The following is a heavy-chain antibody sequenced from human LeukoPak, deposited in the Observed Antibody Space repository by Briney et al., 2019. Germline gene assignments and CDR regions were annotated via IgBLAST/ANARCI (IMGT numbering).Heavy chain of an antibody. D-gene: IGHD1-26*01. CDR2: IY. V-gene: IGHV5-51*01. J-gene: IGHJ2*01. CDR3: ARPNYGGSYDYWYFDL. CDR1: GYSFTNYW. Sequence: GESLKISCKGSGYSFTNYWIGWVRQVPGKGLEWMGIIYSPSFQGQVTISADKSISTAYLQWSSLKASDTAMYYCARPNYGGSYDYWYFDLWGRGTLVTVSS.